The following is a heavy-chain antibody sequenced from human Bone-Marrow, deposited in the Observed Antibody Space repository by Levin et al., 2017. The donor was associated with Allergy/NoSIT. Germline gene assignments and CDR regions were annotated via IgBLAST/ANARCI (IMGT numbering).Heavy chain of an antibody. D-gene: IGHD4-17*01. CDR2: INWSGAFM. CDR1: GFSFDNYA. J-gene: IGHJ3*02. Sequence: PGGSLRLSCAASGFSFDNYAMHWVRQVPGKGLEWISGINWSGAFMAYADSVKGRFTTSRDNAKNSLYLQMNSLSAEDTALYYCAKDIGGRYYGDLKNAFEMWGQGTRVTVSS. V-gene: IGHV3-9*01. CDR3: AKDIGGRYYGDLKNAFEM.